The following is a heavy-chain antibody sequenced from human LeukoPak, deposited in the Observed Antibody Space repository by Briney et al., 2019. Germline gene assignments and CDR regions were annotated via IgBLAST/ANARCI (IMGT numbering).Heavy chain of an antibody. Sequence: SQTLSLTCTVSGGSISSGDYYWSWIRQPPGKGLEWIGYIYYSGSTYYNPSLKSRVTISVDTSKNQFSLKLSSVTAADTAVYYCARDGNGSGRGLDYWGQGTLVTVSS. D-gene: IGHD3-10*01. V-gene: IGHV4-30-4*01. CDR2: IYYSGST. CDR1: GGSISSGDYY. CDR3: ARDGNGSGRGLDY. J-gene: IGHJ4*02.